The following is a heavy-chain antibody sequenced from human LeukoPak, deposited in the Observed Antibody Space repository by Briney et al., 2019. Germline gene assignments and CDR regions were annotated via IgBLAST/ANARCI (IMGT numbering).Heavy chain of an antibody. J-gene: IGHJ4*02. Sequence: SVKVSCKASGGTFSSYAISWVRQAPGQGLEWMGGIIPIFGTANYAQKFQGRVTITADESTSTAYMELSRLTSDDTAVYYCARSSVGVAFDYWGQGTLVTVSS. D-gene: IGHD6-19*01. CDR2: IIPIFGTA. V-gene: IGHV1-69*13. CDR1: GGTFSSYA. CDR3: ARSSVGVAFDY.